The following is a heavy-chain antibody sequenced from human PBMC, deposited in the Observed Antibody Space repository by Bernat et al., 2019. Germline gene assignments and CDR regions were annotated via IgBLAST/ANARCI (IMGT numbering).Heavy chain of an antibody. CDR1: GFIFSSYG. J-gene: IGHJ6*02. CDR3: ARSTERAVAIEYYYYYYGMDV. V-gene: IGHV3-33*01. D-gene: IGHD6-19*01. CDR2: IWYDGSNK. Sequence: QVQLVESGGGVVQPGRSLRLSCTASGFIFSSYGMHWVRQAPGKGLEWVAVIWYDGSNKYYADSVKGRFTISRDSSKNTLYLQMNSLRAEDTAVYYCARSTERAVAIEYYYYYYGMDVWGQGTTVTVSS.